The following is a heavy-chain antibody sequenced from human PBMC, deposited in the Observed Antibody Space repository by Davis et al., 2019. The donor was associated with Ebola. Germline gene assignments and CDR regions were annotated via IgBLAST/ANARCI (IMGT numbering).Heavy chain of an antibody. V-gene: IGHV3-20*01. Sequence: GGSLRLSCAASGFTFDDYGMSWVRQAPGKGLEWVSGINWNGGSTGYADSVKGRFTISRDNAKNSLYLQMNSLRAEDTALYHCAKRSDYRSFDYWGQGTLVTVSS. CDR3: AKRSDYRSFDY. D-gene: IGHD4-11*01. J-gene: IGHJ4*02. CDR2: INWNGGST. CDR1: GFTFDDYG.